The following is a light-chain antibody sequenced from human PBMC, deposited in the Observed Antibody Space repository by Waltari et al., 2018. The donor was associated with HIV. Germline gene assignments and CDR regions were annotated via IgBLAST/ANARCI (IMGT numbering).Light chain of an antibody. V-gene: IGLV2-11*01. CDR2: DVT. Sequence: QSALTQPRSVSGAPGQSVTISVTGTSSAVGGDHYVSWYQQHPGKAPKLMIYDVTKRPSGVPDRFSGSKSGNTASLTISGLQAEDEADYYCCSYAGSYTFVFGGGTKVTVL. CDR1: SSAVGGDHY. CDR3: CSYAGSYTFV. J-gene: IGLJ2*01.